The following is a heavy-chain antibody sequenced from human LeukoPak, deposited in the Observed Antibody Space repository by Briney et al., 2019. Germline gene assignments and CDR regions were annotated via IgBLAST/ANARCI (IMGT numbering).Heavy chain of an antibody. CDR1: GGSIGSSSYY. CDR2: IYYSGST. D-gene: IGHD3-22*01. V-gene: IGHV4-39*02. CDR3: ARDWGSSGYPDY. Sequence: SETLSHTCTVSGGSIGSSSYYWGWIRQPPGKGLEWIGSIYYSGSTYYNPSLKSRVTISVDTSKNQFSLKLSSVTAADTAVYYCARDWGSSGYPDYWGQGTLVTVSS. J-gene: IGHJ4*02.